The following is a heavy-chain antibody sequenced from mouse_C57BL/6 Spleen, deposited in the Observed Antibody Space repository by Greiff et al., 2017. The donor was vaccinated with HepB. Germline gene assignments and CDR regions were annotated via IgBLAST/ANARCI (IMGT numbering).Heavy chain of an antibody. V-gene: IGHV1-69*01. D-gene: IGHD1-1*02. CDR1: GYTFTSYW. Sequence: QVQLQQPGAELVMPGASVKLSCKASGYTFTSYWMHWVKQRPGQGLEWIGEIDPSDSYTNYNQKFKGKSTLTVDKSSSTAYMQLSSLTSEDSAVYYCARSRWWRDGFDYWGQGTTLTVSS. CDR3: ARSRWWRDGFDY. J-gene: IGHJ2*01. CDR2: IDPSDSYT.